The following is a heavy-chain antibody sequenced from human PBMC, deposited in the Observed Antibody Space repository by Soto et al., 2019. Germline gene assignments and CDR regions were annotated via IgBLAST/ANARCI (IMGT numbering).Heavy chain of an antibody. CDR3: ARSNYYDKDFGY. CDR1: GGSISSGGYY. CDR2: IYNSWST. D-gene: IGHD3-22*01. V-gene: IGHV4-31*03. Sequence: PSETLSLTCTVSGGSISSGGYYWSWIRQHPGKGLEWIGYIYNSWSTYYNPSLNSRVTISVVTSKNQFSLKLSSVTAAYTAVYYCARSNYYDKDFGYWGQGTLVTVSS. J-gene: IGHJ4*02.